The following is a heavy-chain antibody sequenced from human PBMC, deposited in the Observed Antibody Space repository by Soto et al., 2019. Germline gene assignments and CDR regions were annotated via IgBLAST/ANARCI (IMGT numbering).Heavy chain of an antibody. CDR3: ARGIAAAGKRGYYYGMDV. J-gene: IGHJ6*02. Sequence: SVKVSCKASGGTFSSYAISWVRQAPGQGLEWMGGIIPIFGTANYAQKFQGRVTITADKSTSTAYMELSSLRSEDTAVYYCARGIAAAGKRGYYYGMDVWGQGT. CDR1: GGTFSSYA. CDR2: IIPIFGTA. D-gene: IGHD6-13*01. V-gene: IGHV1-69*06.